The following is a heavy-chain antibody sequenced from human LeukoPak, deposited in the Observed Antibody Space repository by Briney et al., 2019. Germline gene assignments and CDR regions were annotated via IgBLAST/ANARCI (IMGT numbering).Heavy chain of an antibody. Sequence: PGGSLRLSCAASGFTFSSYVMSWVRQAPGKGLEWVSTISGSGGSTYYADSVKGRFTISRDNSKNTVHLQMNSLRADDTAVYYCAKVVKAGFSSNWNVYYFDYWGQGTLVTVSS. CDR2: ISGSGGST. J-gene: IGHJ4*02. D-gene: IGHD1-1*01. CDR1: GFTFSSYV. CDR3: AKVVKAGFSSNWNVYYFDY. V-gene: IGHV3-23*01.